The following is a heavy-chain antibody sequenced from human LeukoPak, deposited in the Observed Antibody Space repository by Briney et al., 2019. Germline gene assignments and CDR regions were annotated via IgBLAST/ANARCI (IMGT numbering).Heavy chain of an antibody. CDR3: ARGGPAYYDFWSGPYANWFDP. CDR2: INHSGST. V-gene: IGHV4-34*01. CDR1: GGSFSGYY. Sequence: SETLSLTCAVYGGSFSGYYWSWIRQPPGKGLDWIGEINHSGSTNYNPSLKSRVTISVDTSKNQFSLKLSSVTDADTAVYYCARGGPAYYDFWSGPYANWFDPWGQGTLVTVSS. D-gene: IGHD3-3*01. J-gene: IGHJ5*02.